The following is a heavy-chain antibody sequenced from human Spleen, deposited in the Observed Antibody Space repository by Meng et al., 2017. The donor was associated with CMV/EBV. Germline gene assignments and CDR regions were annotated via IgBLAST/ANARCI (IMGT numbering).Heavy chain of an antibody. J-gene: IGHJ4*02. CDR3: ARYICGATTCRVGYFDY. Sequence: GGSLRLSCTASEFTFKNYGTHWVRQAPGKGLEWVAFIRYDDSNKYYGDSMKGRFTISRDNSKNTLYLQMNGLRAEDTAVYYCARYICGATTCRVGYFDYWGQRTLVTVSS. CDR2: IRYDDSNK. D-gene: IGHD5-18*01. CDR1: EFTFKNYG. V-gene: IGHV3-30*02.